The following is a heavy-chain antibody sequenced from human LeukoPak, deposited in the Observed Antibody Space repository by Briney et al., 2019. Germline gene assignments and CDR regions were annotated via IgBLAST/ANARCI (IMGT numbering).Heavy chain of an antibody. CDR1: AGSFSGYY. V-gene: IGHV4-34*01. CDR3: ARGSRGYSYGY. CDR2: INHSGST. Sequence: SETLSLTCAVYAGSFSGYYWSWIRQPPGKGLEWIGEINHSGSTNYNPSLKSRVTISVDTSKNQFSLKLSSVTAADTAVYYCARGSRGYSYGYWGQGTLVTVSS. J-gene: IGHJ4*02. D-gene: IGHD5-18*01.